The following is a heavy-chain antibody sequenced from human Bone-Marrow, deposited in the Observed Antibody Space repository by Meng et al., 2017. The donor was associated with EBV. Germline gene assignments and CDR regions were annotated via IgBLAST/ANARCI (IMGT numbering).Heavy chain of an antibody. CDR2: LIPMSDAP. CDR3: ASESGRGFTPDY. V-gene: IGHV1-69*01. J-gene: IGHJ4*02. D-gene: IGHD3-10*01. Sequence: QVRVVETGGEVEKPGSSGTGSCRTSGGTFRSDAVSWVRHAPGQGLEWMGGLIPMSDAPQYAQKFQGRVTMTADESTSTHYMDLTGLRSDDTAVYYCASESGRGFTPDYWGQGTLVTVSS. CDR1: GGTFRSDA.